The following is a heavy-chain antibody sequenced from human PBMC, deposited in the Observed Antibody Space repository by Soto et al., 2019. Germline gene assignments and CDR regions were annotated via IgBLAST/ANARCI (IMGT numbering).Heavy chain of an antibody. J-gene: IGHJ6*02. D-gene: IGHD5-18*01. CDR1: GGSISSYY. Sequence: PSETLSLTCTVSGGSISSYYWSWIRQPPGKGLEWIGYIYYSGSTNYNPSLKSRVTISVDTSKNQFSLKLSSVTAADTAVYYCARDRGYSNSGDYCGMDVWGQGTTVTVSS. CDR3: ARDRGYSNSGDYCGMDV. V-gene: IGHV4-59*01. CDR2: IYYSGST.